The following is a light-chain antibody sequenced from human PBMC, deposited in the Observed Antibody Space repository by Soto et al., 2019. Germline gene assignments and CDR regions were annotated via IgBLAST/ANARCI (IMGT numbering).Light chain of an antibody. CDR1: SSNTGNNY. V-gene: IGLV1-51*01. CDR3: GTWDEGLRAGV. Sequence: QSVLTQPPSVSAAPGQRVTISCSGRSSNTGNNYVSWYQQLPGTAPKLLIYDNFRRPSGIPDRFSGSKSGTSATLAITALQAGDEADYYCGTWDEGLRAGVFGGGTKLTVL. CDR2: DNF. J-gene: IGLJ2*01.